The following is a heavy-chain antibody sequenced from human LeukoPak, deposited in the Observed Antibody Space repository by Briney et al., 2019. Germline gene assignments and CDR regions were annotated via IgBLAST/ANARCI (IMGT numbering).Heavy chain of an antibody. CDR2: ISTDGNDK. V-gene: IGHV3-30-3*01. D-gene: IGHD4-17*01. CDR3: VRDILYGDHT. CDR1: GFTFSTYA. J-gene: IGHJ5*02. Sequence: GGSLRLSCAASGFTFSTYAMQWVRQAPGKGLVWLVAISTDGNDKHYADSVKGRITMSRDNSKSTLYLQMNSLRVEDRAMYYCVRDILYGDHTWGQGTLVTVSS.